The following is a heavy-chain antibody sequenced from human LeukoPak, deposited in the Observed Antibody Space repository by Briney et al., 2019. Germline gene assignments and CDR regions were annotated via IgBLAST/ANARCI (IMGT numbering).Heavy chain of an antibody. Sequence: GGSLRLSCAASGFIFSSFAMTWVRQAPGKGLEWVSSITGGHYATYNTDSVKGRFTISRDNAKNTLYLQMNSLRADDTAIYYCTKDPNGDYIGAFDPWGQGTLVTVSS. CDR2: ITGGHYAT. D-gene: IGHD4-17*01. J-gene: IGHJ5*02. CDR1: GFIFSSFA. V-gene: IGHV3-23*01. CDR3: TKDPNGDYIGAFDP.